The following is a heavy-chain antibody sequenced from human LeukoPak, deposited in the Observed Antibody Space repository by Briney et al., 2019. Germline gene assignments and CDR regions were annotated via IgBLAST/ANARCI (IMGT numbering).Heavy chain of an antibody. Sequence: GGSLRLSCAASGFTFSSYGMHWVRQAPGKGLEWVAVISYDGSNKCYADSVKGRFTISRDNSKNTLYLQMNSLRAEDTAVYYCARGGVALDYWGQGTLVTVSS. D-gene: IGHD3-3*01. CDR3: ARGGVALDY. CDR1: GFTFSSYG. CDR2: ISYDGSNK. J-gene: IGHJ4*02. V-gene: IGHV3-30*19.